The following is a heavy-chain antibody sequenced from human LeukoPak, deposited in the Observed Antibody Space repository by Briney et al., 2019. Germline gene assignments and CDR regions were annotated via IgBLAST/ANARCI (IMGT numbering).Heavy chain of an antibody. CDR3: ARARSVSDY. CDR2: ISAYNGNT. D-gene: IGHD3-16*01. V-gene: IGHV1-18*01. CDR1: GYTFTSYD. Sequence: ASVTVSCKASGYTFTSYDINWVRQAPGQGLEWMGWISAYNGNTNYAQKLQGRVTMTTDTSTRIAYMELRSLRSDDTAVYFCARARSVSDYWGQGTLVTVSS. J-gene: IGHJ4*02.